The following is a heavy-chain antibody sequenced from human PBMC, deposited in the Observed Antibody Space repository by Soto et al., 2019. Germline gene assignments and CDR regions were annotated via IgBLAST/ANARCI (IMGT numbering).Heavy chain of an antibody. CDR1: GGTFSSYA. J-gene: IGHJ6*02. D-gene: IGHD3-22*01. CDR2: IIPIFGTA. Sequence: SVKVSCKASGGTFSSYAISWVRQAPEQGLEWMGGIIPIFGTANYAQKFQGRVTITADESTSTAYMELSSLRSEDTAVYYCAREMRYYDSSGFEYYYGMDVWG. CDR3: AREMRYYDSSGFEYYYGMDV. V-gene: IGHV1-69*13.